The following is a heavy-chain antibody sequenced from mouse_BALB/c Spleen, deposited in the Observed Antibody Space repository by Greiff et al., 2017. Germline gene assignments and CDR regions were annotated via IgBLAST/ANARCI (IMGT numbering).Heavy chain of an antibody. CDR3: ARRDGNYDYAMDY. CDR1: GYTFTDYW. D-gene: IGHD2-1*01. V-gene: IGHV1-69*01. Sequence: QVQLQQPGAELVMPGASVKMSCKASGYTFTDYWMHWVKQRPGQGLEWIGAIDTSDSYTSYNQKFKGKATLTVDESSSTAYMQLSSLTSEDSAVYYCARRDGNYDYAMDYWGQGTSVTVSP. J-gene: IGHJ4*01. CDR2: IDTSDSYT.